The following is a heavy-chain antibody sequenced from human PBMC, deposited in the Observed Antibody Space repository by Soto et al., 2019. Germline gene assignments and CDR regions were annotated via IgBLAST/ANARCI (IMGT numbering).Heavy chain of an antibody. D-gene: IGHD3-9*01. CDR2: INDRGSI. Sequence: QVQLQQWGAGPLRPLETLSLTCGVSGGSFSVYYWAWIRQSPGKGLEWIGEINDRGSINYNPSLKSRVSISVDTSKNHYSLNLRSVTAADTAVYYCAGESHDILTGPPWVWYFDLWGRGTLVTVSS. CDR3: AGESHDILTGPPWVWYFDL. J-gene: IGHJ2*01. V-gene: IGHV4-34*01. CDR1: GGSFSVYY.